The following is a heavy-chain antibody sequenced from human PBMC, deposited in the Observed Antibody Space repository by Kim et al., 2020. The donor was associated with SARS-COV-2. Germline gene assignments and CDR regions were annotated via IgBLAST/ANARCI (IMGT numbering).Heavy chain of an antibody. CDR3: ARVFPGYSSGWEYYFDY. Sequence: GGSLRLSCAASGFTFSSYGMHWVRQAPGKGLEWVAVISYDGSNKYYADSVKGRFTISRDNSKNTLYLQMNSLRAEDTAVYYCARVFPGYSSGWEYYFDYWGQGTLVTVSS. J-gene: IGHJ4*02. V-gene: IGHV3-33*05. CDR2: ISYDGSNK. D-gene: IGHD6-19*01. CDR1: GFTFSSYG.